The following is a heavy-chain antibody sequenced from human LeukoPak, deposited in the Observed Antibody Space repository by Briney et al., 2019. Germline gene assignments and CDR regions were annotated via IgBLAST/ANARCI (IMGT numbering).Heavy chain of an antibody. CDR2: ISYDGSNK. Sequence: PGRSLRLSCAASGFTFSSYGMHWVRQAPGKGLEWVAVISYDGSNKYYADSVKGRFTISRDNSKNTLYLQMNSLRAEDTAVYYCARSPPHHYDSSGYRSPSYYYYGMDVWGQGTTVTVSS. D-gene: IGHD3-22*01. CDR1: GFTFSSYG. V-gene: IGHV3-30*19. CDR3: ARSPPHHYDSSGYRSPSYYYYGMDV. J-gene: IGHJ6*02.